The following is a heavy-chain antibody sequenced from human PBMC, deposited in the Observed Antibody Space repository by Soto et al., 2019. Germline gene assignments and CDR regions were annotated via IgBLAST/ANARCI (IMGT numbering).Heavy chain of an antibody. J-gene: IGHJ4*02. V-gene: IGHV1-69*13. CDR2: IIPIFGTA. CDR3: ARAAAEYYDSNGYFCY. D-gene: IGHD3-22*01. CDR1: GGTXTSYA. Sequence: SXKVSFKASGGTXTSYAIGLVRQAPGQGLEWIGGIIPIFGTANYAQKFQGRVTITADESTSTAYMELSSLRSEDTAVYSCARAAAEYYDSNGYFCYWGQGTLVTVSS.